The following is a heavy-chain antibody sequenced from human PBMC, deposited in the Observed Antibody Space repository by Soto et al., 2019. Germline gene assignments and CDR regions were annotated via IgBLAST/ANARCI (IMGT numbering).Heavy chain of an antibody. J-gene: IGHJ4*02. D-gene: IGHD2-15*01. CDR1: GFTFSSYA. V-gene: IGHV3-23*01. CDR3: AKEHNMYCSGGSCYFDY. CDR2: ISGSGGST. Sequence: EVQLLESGGGLVQPGGSLRLSCAAFGFTFSSYAMSWVRQAPGKGLEWVSAISGSGGSTYYADSVKGRFTISRDNSKNTLYLQMNSLRAEDTAVYYCAKEHNMYCSGGSCYFDYWGQGTLVTVSS.